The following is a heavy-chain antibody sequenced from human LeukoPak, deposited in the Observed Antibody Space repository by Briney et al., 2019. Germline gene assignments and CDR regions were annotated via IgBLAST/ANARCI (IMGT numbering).Heavy chain of an antibody. CDR1: GGSISSYY. J-gene: IGHJ4*02. V-gene: IGHV4-34*01. CDR2: INHSGST. CDR3: ARGTYYDYVWGSYRYIGTPSNQFDY. Sequence: SETLSLTCTVSGGSISSYYWSWIRQPPGKGLEWIGEINHSGSTNYNPSLKSRVTISVDTSKNQFSLKLSSVTAADTAVYYCARGTYYDYVWGSYRYIGTPSNQFDYWGQGTLVTVSS. D-gene: IGHD3-16*02.